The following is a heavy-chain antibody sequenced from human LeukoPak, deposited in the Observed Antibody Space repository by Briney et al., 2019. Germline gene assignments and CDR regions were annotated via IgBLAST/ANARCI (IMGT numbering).Heavy chain of an antibody. CDR1: GDSITSSY. V-gene: IGHV4-38-2*02. D-gene: IGHD3-3*02. J-gene: IGHJ4*02. CDR3: ARVGFLEWLLGYFDY. CDR2: IYHSGST. Sequence: SETLSLTCTVSGDSITSSYWGWIRQPPGKGLEWIGSIYHSGSTYYNPSLKSRVTISVDTSKNQFSLKLSSVTAADTAVYYCARVGFLEWLLGYFDYWGQGTLVTVSS.